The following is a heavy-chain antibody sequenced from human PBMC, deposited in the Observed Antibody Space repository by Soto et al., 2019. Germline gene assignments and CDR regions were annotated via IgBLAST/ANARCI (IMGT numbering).Heavy chain of an antibody. D-gene: IGHD3-3*02. CDR2: ISHSGST. J-gene: IGHJ4*01. Sequence: QVQLQESGPGLVKPSGTLSLTCAVSGDSINSSHWWPWVRHPPGKGLEWIGQISHSGSTNYSPSLTSRVTISVDKCKTHCSLRMPSGTAADKAVKYWAARHFWTGPWTDTRRACWGYGTLVPASS. CDR1: GDSINSSHW. V-gene: IGHV4-4*02. CDR3: AARHFWTGPWTDTRRAC.